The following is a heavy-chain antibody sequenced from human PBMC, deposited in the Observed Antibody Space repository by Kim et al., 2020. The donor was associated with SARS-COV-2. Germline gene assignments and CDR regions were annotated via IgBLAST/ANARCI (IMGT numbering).Heavy chain of an antibody. CDR3: VNFGGDYSC. Sequence: GGSLRLSCAASGFTFSRYWMNWVRQAPGKGLVWVARITSDGSITDYADSVKGRFTISRDNSKNTLYLRMNSLRAEYTAVYYCVNFGGDYSCWDQGTLVTV. CDR2: ITSDGSIT. J-gene: IGHJ4*02. CDR1: GFTFSRYW. D-gene: IGHD4-17*01. V-gene: IGHV3-74*01.